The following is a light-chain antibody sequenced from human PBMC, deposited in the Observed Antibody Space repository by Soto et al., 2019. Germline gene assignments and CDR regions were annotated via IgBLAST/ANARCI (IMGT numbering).Light chain of an antibody. CDR1: QSVSSSY. Sequence: EFVLTQSPATLSLSPGERATLSCRASQSVSSSYLAWYQQKPGQAPRLLIYGASSRATGIPDRFSGSGSGTDFTLTISRLEPEDFAVYYCQQYGSSSGWTFGQGTKVDI. J-gene: IGKJ1*01. CDR2: GAS. V-gene: IGKV3-20*01. CDR3: QQYGSSSGWT.